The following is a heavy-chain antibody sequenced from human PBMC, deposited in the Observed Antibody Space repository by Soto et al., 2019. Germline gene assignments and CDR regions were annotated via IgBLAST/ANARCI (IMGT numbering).Heavy chain of an antibody. D-gene: IGHD6-19*01. Sequence: QVQLVESGGGVVQPGRSLRLSCAASGFTFSSYGMHWVRQAPGKGLEWVAVIWYDGSNKYYADSVKGRFTISRDNSKNTLYLQMNSLRAEDTAVYYCAREAEAVAPYYYGMDVWGQGTTVTVSS. CDR2: IWYDGSNK. CDR3: AREAEAVAPYYYGMDV. J-gene: IGHJ6*02. V-gene: IGHV3-33*01. CDR1: GFTFSSYG.